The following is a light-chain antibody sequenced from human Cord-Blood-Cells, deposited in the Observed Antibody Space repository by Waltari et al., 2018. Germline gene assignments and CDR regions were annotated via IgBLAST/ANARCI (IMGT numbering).Light chain of an antibody. V-gene: IGKV1-5*03. CDR1: QSISSW. CDR2: KAS. CDR3: QQYNSYSYT. J-gene: IGKJ2*01. Sequence: DIQMSQSPSTLSASVGDIVPITCRASQSISSWLAWYQQKPGKAPKLLIYKASSLESGVPSRFSGSGSGTEFTLTISSLQPDDFATYYCQQYNSYSYTFGQGTKLEIK.